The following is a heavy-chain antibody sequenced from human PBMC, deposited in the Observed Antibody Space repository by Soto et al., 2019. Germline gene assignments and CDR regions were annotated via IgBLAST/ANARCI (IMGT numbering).Heavy chain of an antibody. J-gene: IGHJ4*02. V-gene: IGHV1-3*01. CDR3: TRTKTGPYSLDY. Sequence: ASVKVSWKESGYSLMDYALHWVRQAPGQRLEWVGWINGGDGDRRSSQKFQGRVTITRDTSASTAYMELSSLRSEDTAVYSCTRTKTGPYSLDYWGQGTQVTVSS. D-gene: IGHD2-21*01. CDR1: GYSLMDYA. CDR2: INGGDGDR.